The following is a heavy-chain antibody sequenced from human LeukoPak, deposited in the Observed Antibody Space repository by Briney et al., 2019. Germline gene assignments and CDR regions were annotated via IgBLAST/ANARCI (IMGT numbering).Heavy chain of an antibody. CDR3: AREMPRTYYFDY. J-gene: IGHJ4*02. V-gene: IGHV1-46*01. CDR2: INPSGGST. CDR1: GYTFTNYY. D-gene: IGHD1-14*01. Sequence: ASVKVSCKASGYTFTNYYIHWVRQAPGQGLEWMGNINPSGGSTTYAQRFQDRVFMTGDTSTSTVYMELSSLRSEDTAIYYGAREMPRTYYFDYWGQGTLVTAPS.